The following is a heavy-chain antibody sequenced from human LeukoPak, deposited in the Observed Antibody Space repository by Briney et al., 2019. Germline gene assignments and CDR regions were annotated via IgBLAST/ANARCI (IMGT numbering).Heavy chain of an antibody. D-gene: IGHD1-26*01. CDR2: ISGSGGST. V-gene: IGHV3-23*01. CDR1: GFTFSSYA. Sequence: GGSLRLSCAASGFTFSSYAMSWVRQAPGKGLEWVSAISGSGGSTYYADSVKGRFTISRDNSKNTLYLQMNSLRAEDTAVYYCARDGTPYYYYYGMDVWGQGTTVTVSS. J-gene: IGHJ6*02. CDR3: ARDGTPYYYYYGMDV.